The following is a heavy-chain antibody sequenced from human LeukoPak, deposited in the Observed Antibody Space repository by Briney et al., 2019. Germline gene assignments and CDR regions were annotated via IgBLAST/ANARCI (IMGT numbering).Heavy chain of an antibody. V-gene: IGHV3-23*01. D-gene: IGHD2-15*01. CDR2: ISGSGDRT. CDR3: ASGYSVQHYFDY. Sequence: GGSLRLSCAASGFTCIDYAMSWVRQAPGKGPEWISVISGSGDRTYYADSVKGRFTISRDISKNTLYLQMSSLRAEDTAVYYCASGYSVQHYFDYWGQGTLVTVSS. CDR1: GFTCIDYA. J-gene: IGHJ4*02.